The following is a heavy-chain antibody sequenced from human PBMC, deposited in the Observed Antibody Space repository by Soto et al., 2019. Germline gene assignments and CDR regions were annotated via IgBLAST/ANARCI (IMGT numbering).Heavy chain of an antibody. Sequence: GGSLRLSCAASGFTFSSYGMHWVRQAPGKGLEWLSCLGGSGDSTYYADSAKGRFTISRDNSKNTVDLQMNSLRAEDTAVYYCVKRSGQSNGWGAFDIWGQGAMVT. CDR1: GFTFSSYG. V-gene: IGHV3-23*01. CDR3: VKRSGQSNGWGAFDI. D-gene: IGHD4-4*01. J-gene: IGHJ3*02. CDR2: LGGSGDST.